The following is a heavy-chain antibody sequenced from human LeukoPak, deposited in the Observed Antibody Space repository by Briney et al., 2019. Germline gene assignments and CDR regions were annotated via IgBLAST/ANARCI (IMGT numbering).Heavy chain of an antibody. CDR2: ISSSGRTI. D-gene: IGHD3-10*01. CDR1: GFTFSSYE. Sequence: GGSLRLSCAASGFTFSSYEMNWVRQAPGKGLEWVSYISSSGRTIYYADSVKGRITISRDNAKNSLYLQMNSLRAEDTAVYYCARASTMVGGGMDVWGQGTTVTVSS. V-gene: IGHV3-48*03. CDR3: ARASTMVGGGMDV. J-gene: IGHJ6*02.